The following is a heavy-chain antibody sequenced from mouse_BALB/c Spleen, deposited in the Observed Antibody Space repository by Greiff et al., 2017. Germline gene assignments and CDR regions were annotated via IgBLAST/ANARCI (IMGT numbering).Heavy chain of an antibody. CDR3: ARYYGNSYAMDY. CDR1: GYTFTSYW. V-gene: IGHV1-69*02. CDR2: IDPSDSYT. D-gene: IGHD2-1*01. J-gene: IGHJ4*01. Sequence: VQLQQPGAELVKPGASVKLSCKASGYTFTSYWMHWVKQRPGQGLEWIGEIDPSDSYTNYNQKFKGKATLTVDKSSSTAYMQLSSLTSEDSAVYYCARYYGNSYAMDYWGQGTSVTVSS.